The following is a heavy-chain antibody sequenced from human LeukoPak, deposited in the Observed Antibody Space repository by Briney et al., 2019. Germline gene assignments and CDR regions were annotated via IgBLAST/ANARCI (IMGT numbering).Heavy chain of an antibody. Sequence: SETLSLTCTVSGDSINTLLYYRAWIRQSPGKGPEWIGSVYYSGTTYYNSALQSRVTLSEDTSNNRFSLTLSSVTAADTAIYYCARHKLNKILNWFDPWGQGILVTVSS. D-gene: IGHD2-15*01. CDR2: VYYSGTT. J-gene: IGHJ5*02. CDR3: ARHKLNKILNWFDP. CDR1: GDSINTLLYY. V-gene: IGHV4-39*01.